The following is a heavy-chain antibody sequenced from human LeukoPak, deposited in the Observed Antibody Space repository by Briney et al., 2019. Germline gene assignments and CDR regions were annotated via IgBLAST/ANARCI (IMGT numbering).Heavy chain of an antibody. CDR3: ARVGRIYQYYMDV. J-gene: IGHJ6*03. CDR2: IRQDGSEK. Sequence: GGSLRLSCEASGITFSTYWMSWVRQAPGKGLEWVANIRQDGSEKYYMDSVKGRFIISRDNVENSLSLQMNSLRAEDTAVYYCARVGRIYQYYMDVWGKGTTVIVSS. D-gene: IGHD1-14*01. V-gene: IGHV3-7*01. CDR1: GITFSTYW.